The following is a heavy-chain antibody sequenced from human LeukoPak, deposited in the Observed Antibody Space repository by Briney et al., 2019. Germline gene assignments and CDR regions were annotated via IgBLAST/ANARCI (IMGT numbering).Heavy chain of an antibody. CDR3: ARDRGSSWYVDY. J-gene: IGHJ4*02. V-gene: IGHV1-2*02. Sequence: GASVKVSCKTSGYSFTSYCIHWVRQAPGQGLEWMGWINPSSGGTEHAQKFQGRVTMTGDTSISTAYMELSRLRSDDTAVYYCARDRGSSWYVDYWGQGTLVTVSS. CDR1: GYSFTSYC. CDR2: INPSSGGT. D-gene: IGHD6-13*01.